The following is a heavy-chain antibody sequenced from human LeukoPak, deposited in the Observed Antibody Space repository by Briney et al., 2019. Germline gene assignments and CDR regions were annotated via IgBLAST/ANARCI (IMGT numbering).Heavy chain of an antibody. D-gene: IGHD4-17*01. CDR3: ARDSPETTVVTLHSDPVSFDY. CDR2: INHSGST. CDR1: GGSFSGYY. V-gene: IGHV4-34*01. Sequence: SETLSLTCAVYGGSFSGYYWSWIRQPPGKGLEWIGEINHSGSTNYNPSLKSRVTISVDTSKNQFSLKLSSVTAADTAVYYCARDSPETTVVTLHSDPVSFDYWGQGTLVTVSS. J-gene: IGHJ4*02.